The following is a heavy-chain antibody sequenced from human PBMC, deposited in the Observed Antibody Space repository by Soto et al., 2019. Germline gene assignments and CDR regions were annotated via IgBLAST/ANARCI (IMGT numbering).Heavy chain of an antibody. D-gene: IGHD1-26*01. J-gene: IGHJ3*02. CDR2: IKSKTDGRTT. Sequence: GESLKISCVASGFTFSNAWMSWVRQAPGKGLEWVGRIKSKTDGRTTDYAAHVKGRFTISRDDSKNTLYLQKNSLRTEDTDVYYCTANREIDAFDIWGQGTMVTVSS. V-gene: IGHV3-15*01. CDR1: GFTFSNAW. CDR3: TANREIDAFDI.